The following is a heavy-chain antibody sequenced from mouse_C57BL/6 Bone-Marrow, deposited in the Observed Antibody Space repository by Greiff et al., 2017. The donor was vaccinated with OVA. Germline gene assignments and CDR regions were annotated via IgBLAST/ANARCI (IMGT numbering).Heavy chain of an antibody. CDR3: AKEWDDGSYYYAMDY. Sequence: VQLQQSGAELARPGASVKLSCKASGYTFTSYGISWVKQRTGQGLEWIGEIYPRSGNTYYNEKFKGKATLTADKSSSTAYMELRSLTSEDSAVYFCAKEWDDGSYYYAMDYWGQGTSVTVSS. CDR1: GYTFTSYG. D-gene: IGHD2-3*01. J-gene: IGHJ4*01. V-gene: IGHV1-81*01. CDR2: IYPRSGNT.